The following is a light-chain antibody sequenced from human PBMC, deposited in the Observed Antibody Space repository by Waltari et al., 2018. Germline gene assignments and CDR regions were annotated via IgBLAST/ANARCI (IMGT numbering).Light chain of an antibody. CDR2: GAS. V-gene: IGKV3-20*01. CDR3: QQYDISPLT. J-gene: IGKJ4*01. CDR1: QTVRTTY. Sequence: EIVLTQSPGTLSLSPGERATLSCRASQTVRTTYLAWYQQKPGQAPTLVIYGASNRAAGIPDRFSGSGSGTDFSLTISSLEPEDFAVYYCQQYDISPLTFGGGTKVEIK.